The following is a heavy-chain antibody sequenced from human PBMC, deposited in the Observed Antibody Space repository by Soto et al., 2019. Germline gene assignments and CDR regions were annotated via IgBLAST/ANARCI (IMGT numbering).Heavy chain of an antibody. CDR2: IYYSGST. Sequence: QLQLQESGPGLVKPSETLSLTCTVSGGSISSSSYYWGWIRQPPGKGLEWIGSIYYSGSTYYNPSLKSRVTISVDTSKNQFSLKLSSVTAADTAVYYCARRVVPAANTYYYYYMDVWGKGTTVTVSS. J-gene: IGHJ6*03. CDR1: GGSISSSSYY. D-gene: IGHD2-2*01. V-gene: IGHV4-39*01. CDR3: ARRVVPAANTYYYYYMDV.